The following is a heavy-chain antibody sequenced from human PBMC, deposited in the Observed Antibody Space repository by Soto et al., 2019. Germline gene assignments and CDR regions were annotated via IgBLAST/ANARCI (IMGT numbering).Heavy chain of an antibody. CDR1: GFTFSNFW. J-gene: IGHJ3*02. D-gene: IGHD1-26*01. CDR3: IRDFGEVGSTAAFDI. Sequence: GGSLRLSCAASGFTFSNFWMHWVRQAPGKGLIWVAHIHSDGSNTSYADFVKGRFTISRDNAKNTLYLQVNSLRAEDTAMYYCIRDFGEVGSTAAFDIWGQGTMVT. CDR2: IHSDGSNT. V-gene: IGHV3-74*01.